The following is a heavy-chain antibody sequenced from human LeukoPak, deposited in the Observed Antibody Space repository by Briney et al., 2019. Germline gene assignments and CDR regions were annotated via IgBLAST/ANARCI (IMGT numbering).Heavy chain of an antibody. Sequence: PSQTLSLTCTVSGGSISSGGYYWSWIRQHPGKGLEWIGYIYYSGSTYYNPSLKSRVTISVDTSKNQFSLKLSSVTAADTAVYYCARDRRGYSGYEAAFDIWGQGTMVTVSS. CDR2: IYYSGST. CDR1: GGSISSGGYY. J-gene: IGHJ3*02. D-gene: IGHD5-12*01. V-gene: IGHV4-31*03. CDR3: ARDRRGYSGYEAAFDI.